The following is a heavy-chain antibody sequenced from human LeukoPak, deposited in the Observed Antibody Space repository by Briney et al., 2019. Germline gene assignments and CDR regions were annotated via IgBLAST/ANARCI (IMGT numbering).Heavy chain of an antibody. CDR3: ARERSSSGGHNWFDP. Sequence: PSETLSLTCTVSGGYIITSGHYWGWMRQPPGKGLEWTGSVYYTGVTSTNPFFRSRMSISVDTSKNQFSLNLTSVTAADAAVYYCARERSSSGGHNWFDPWGQGTLVTVSS. CDR1: GGYIITSGHY. D-gene: IGHD4-23*01. J-gene: IGHJ5*02. V-gene: IGHV4-39*07. CDR2: VYYTGVT.